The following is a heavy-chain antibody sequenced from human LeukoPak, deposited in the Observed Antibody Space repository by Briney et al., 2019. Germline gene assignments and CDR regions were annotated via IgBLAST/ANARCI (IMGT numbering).Heavy chain of an antibody. CDR2: INPNSGGT. D-gene: IGHD2-15*01. CDR3: ARMLGYSSGGSCYDSFLDY. Sequence: GASVKVSCKASGYTFTGYYMHWVRQAPGQGLEWMGWINPNSGGTNYAQKFQGRVTMTRDTSISTAYMELSRLRSEDTAVYYCARMLGYSSGGSCYDSFLDYWGQGTLVTVSS. CDR1: GYTFTGYY. V-gene: IGHV1-2*02. J-gene: IGHJ4*02.